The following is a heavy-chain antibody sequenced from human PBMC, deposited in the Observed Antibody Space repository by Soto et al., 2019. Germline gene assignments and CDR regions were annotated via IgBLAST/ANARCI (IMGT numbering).Heavy chain of an antibody. V-gene: IGHV3-74*01. J-gene: IGHJ5*02. CDR1: GXTFSNYF. CDR3: ARTYVPGIAGFDP. D-gene: IGHD1-1*01. Sequence: RRLSCAASGXTFSNYFMHWVRQVPGEGLVWVSRMSGDGKTISYADSVKGRFTISRDNAKNTLYLQMNSLRVEDTAVYYCARTYVPGIAGFDPWGQGTLVTVSS. CDR2: MSGDGKTI.